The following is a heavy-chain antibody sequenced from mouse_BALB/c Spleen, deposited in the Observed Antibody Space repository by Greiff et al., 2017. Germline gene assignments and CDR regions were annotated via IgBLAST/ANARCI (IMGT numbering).Heavy chain of an antibody. CDR2: IDPSDSYT. D-gene: IGHD1-1*01. Sequence: QVQLQQPGAELVKPGASVKLSCKASGYTFTSYWMHWVKQRPGQGLEWIGEIDPSDSYTNYNQKFKGKATLTVDKSSSTDYMQLSSLTSEDSAVYYCARTPLITTVVPNYYAMDYWGQGTSVTVSS. CDR3: ARTPLITTVVPNYYAMDY. V-gene: IGHV1-69*02. J-gene: IGHJ4*01. CDR1: GYTFTSYW.